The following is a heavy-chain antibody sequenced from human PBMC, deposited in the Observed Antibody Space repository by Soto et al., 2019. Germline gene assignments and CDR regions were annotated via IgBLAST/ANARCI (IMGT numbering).Heavy chain of an antibody. CDR3: VREGVTGYCSGGSCYSFYWFDP. D-gene: IGHD2-15*01. J-gene: IGHJ5*02. CDR1: GFTFSSYW. V-gene: IGHV3-74*01. CDR2: SNSDGSNT. Sequence: EVQLVESGGGLVQPGGSLRLSCAASGFTFSSYWMHWVRQAPGKGLVWFSRSNSDGSNTSYADSVKGRFTISRDNAKNTLYPQMNSLRGEDTVVYYCVREGVTGYCSGGSCYSFYWFDPWGQGTLVTVSS.